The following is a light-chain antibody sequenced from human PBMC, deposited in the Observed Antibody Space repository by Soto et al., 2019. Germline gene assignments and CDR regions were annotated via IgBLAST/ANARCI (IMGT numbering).Light chain of an antibody. V-gene: IGKV1-12*01. CDR1: QGISSW. CDR3: QQANSFPPT. Sequence: MTQSPATLSVSPVESATLSCRASQGISSWLAWYQQRSGKAPKLLIYAASSLQTGVPSRFSGSGSGTDFTLTISSLQPEDFATYYCQQANSFPPTFGQGTKVDIK. J-gene: IGKJ1*01. CDR2: AAS.